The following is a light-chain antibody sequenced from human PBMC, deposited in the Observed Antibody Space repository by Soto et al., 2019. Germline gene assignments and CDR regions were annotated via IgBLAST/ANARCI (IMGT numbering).Light chain of an antibody. V-gene: IGLV3-9*01. J-gene: IGLJ3*02. CDR3: HVWDSSTAV. Sequence: SYEMTQPLSVSVPQGQTASITCGGNNIGTRNVPWYQQKPGQAPVLVVYRDSNRPSGIPERFSGSNSGNTATLTISRAQAGDEADYYCHVWDSSTAVFGGGTKLTVL. CDR2: RDS. CDR1: NIGTRN.